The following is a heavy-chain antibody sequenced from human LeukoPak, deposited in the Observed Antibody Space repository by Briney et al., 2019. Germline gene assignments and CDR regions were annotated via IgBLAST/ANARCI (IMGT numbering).Heavy chain of an antibody. CDR1: GGSISGYY. V-gene: IGHV4-59*01. Sequence: SETLSLTCAVSGGSISGYYWSWIRQPPGKGLEWIGYIYYSGTTNYNPSLESRVTISVDTSKNQFSLKLSSVTAADTAVYFCARESPGSYFDYWGQGTLVTVSS. D-gene: IGHD3-10*01. CDR2: IYYSGTT. CDR3: ARESPGSYFDY. J-gene: IGHJ4*02.